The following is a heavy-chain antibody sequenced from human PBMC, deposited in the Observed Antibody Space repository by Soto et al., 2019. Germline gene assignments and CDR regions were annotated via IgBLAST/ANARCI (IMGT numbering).Heavy chain of an antibody. D-gene: IGHD2-2*01. CDR1: GYTFTSYG. J-gene: IGHJ3*02. Sequence: GASVKVSCKASGYTFTSYGISWVRQAPGQGLEWMGWISAYNGNTNYAQKLQGRVTMTTDTSTSTAYMELRSLRSDDTAVYYCAREWFFVVVPAATDLYDAFDIWGQGTMVTVSS. CDR2: ISAYNGNT. V-gene: IGHV1-18*01. CDR3: AREWFFVVVPAATDLYDAFDI.